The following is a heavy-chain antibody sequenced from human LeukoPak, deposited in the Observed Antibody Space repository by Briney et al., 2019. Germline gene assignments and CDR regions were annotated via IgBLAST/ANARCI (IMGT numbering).Heavy chain of an antibody. V-gene: IGHV3-30*02. CDR1: GFTFSSYG. Sequence: PGGSLRLSCAASGFTFSSYGMHWVRQAPGKGLEWVAVIWYDGSNKYYADSVKGRFTISRDNSKNTLYLQMNSLRAEDTAVYYCAKDGSSSSGFDYWGQGTLVTVSS. CDR2: IWYDGSNK. J-gene: IGHJ4*02. D-gene: IGHD6-6*01. CDR3: AKDGSSSSGFDY.